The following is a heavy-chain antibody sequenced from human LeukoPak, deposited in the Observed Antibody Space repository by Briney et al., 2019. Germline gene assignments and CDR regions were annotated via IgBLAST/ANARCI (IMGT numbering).Heavy chain of an antibody. CDR2: IYHSGST. CDR3: ARRDYITIMFDY. V-gene: IGHV4-38-2*01. CDR1: GYSISSGHY. D-gene: IGHD3-10*01. Sequence: SETLSLTXVVSGYSISSGHYWGWIRQPPGKGLEWIGSIYHSGSTNYNPSLNSRVTISVDTSKNQFSLKLSSVTAADTAVYYCARRDYITIMFDYWGQGTLVTVSS. J-gene: IGHJ4*02.